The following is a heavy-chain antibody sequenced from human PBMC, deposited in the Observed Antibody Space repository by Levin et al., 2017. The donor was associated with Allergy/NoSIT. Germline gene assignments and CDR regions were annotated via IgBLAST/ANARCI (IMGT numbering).Heavy chain of an antibody. V-gene: IGHV1-2*02. CDR1: GYTFTGYY. CDR2: INPNSGGT. Sequence: PSASVKVSCKASGYTFTGYYMHWVRQAPGQGLEWMGWINPNSGGTNYAQKFQGRVTMTRDTSISTAYMELSRLRSDDTAVYYCASPYCSSTSCYDYWGQGTLVTVSS. CDR3: ASPYCSSTSCYDY. D-gene: IGHD2-2*01. J-gene: IGHJ4*02.